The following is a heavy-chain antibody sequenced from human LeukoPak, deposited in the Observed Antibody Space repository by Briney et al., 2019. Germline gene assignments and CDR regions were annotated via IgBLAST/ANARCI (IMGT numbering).Heavy chain of an antibody. CDR2: ISSSSSYI. J-gene: IGHJ3*02. Sequence: GGSLRLSCEGSGFTFSSYSMNWVRQAPGKGLEWVSSISSSSSYIYYADSVKGRFTISRDNSKNTLFLQMNSLRAEDTAVYYCAKVVIGRLDAFDIWGQGTMVTVSS. CDR1: GFTFSSYS. CDR3: AKVVIGRLDAFDI. D-gene: IGHD3-16*02. V-gene: IGHV3-21*01.